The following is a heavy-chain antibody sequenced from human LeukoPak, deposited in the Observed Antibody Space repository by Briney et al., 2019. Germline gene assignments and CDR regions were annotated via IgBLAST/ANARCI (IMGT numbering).Heavy chain of an antibody. CDR3: ARGSYYYDSSGYTFDY. V-gene: IGHV4-59*01. J-gene: IGHJ4*02. CDR2: IYYSGST. D-gene: IGHD3-22*01. Sequence: SSETLSLTCTVSGGSISNYYWSWIRQPPGKGLEWIGYIYYSGSTNYNPSLKGRVTMLLDTSKTQFSLKLNSVTAADTAVYYCARGSYYYDSSGYTFDYWGQGTLVTVSS. CDR1: GGSISNYY.